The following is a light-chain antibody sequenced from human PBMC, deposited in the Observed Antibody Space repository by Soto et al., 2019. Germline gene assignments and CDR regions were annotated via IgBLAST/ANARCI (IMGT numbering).Light chain of an antibody. J-gene: IGKJ4*01. CDR1: QSVSSY. Sequence: EIVLTQSPVTLSLSPGERATLSCRASQSVSSYLAWYQQKPGQAPRLLIYDASKRATGIPARFSGSGSGTEFTLTISSLEPEDSALYYCQQRSKWPSTFGGGTKVEIK. V-gene: IGKV3-11*01. CDR2: DAS. CDR3: QQRSKWPST.